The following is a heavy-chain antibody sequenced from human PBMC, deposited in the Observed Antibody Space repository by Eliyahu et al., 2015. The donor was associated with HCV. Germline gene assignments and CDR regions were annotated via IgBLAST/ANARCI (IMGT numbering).Heavy chain of an antibody. CDR2: IIPIFGTA. J-gene: IGHJ4*02. CDR3: ATEVRLEYSSSYYFDY. CDR1: GGXFXXXA. Sequence: QVQLVQSGAEVKKPGSSVXVSCKASGGXFXXXAISWVRQAPGQGLEWMGGIIPIFGTANYAQKFQGRVTITADESTSTAYMELSSLRSEDTAVYYCATEVRLEYSSSYYFDYWGQGTLVTVSS. D-gene: IGHD6-6*01. V-gene: IGHV1-69*01.